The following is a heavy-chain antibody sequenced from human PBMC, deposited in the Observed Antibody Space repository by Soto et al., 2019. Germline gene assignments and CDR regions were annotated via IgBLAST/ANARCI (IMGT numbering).Heavy chain of an antibody. CDR1: GFTFSTYA. J-gene: IGHJ6*02. D-gene: IGHD6-13*01. CDR2: ITGNSDNT. CDR3: ARYDEAAAGTRAEKRDYYYYGMDV. V-gene: IGHV3-23*01. Sequence: GGSLRLSCAASGFTFSTYAMNWVRQAPGKGLEWVSSITGNSDNTFYADSVRGRFTISRDNSKNTLYLQMNSLRAEDTAVYYCARYDEAAAGTRAEKRDYYYYGMDVWGQGTTVTVSS.